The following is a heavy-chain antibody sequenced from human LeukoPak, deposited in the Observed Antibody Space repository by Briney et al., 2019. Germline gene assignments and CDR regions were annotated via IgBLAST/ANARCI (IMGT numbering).Heavy chain of an antibody. J-gene: IGHJ4*02. CDR2: ISSSGRTI. D-gene: IGHD6-25*01. V-gene: IGHV3-48*03. Sequence: GGSLRLSCAASGFTFSSYEMNWVRQAPGKGLEWVSYISSSGRTIYYADSVKGRFTISRDNTKNSLSLQMNSLRVEDTAVYYCARDGSGESRGNYFDYWGQGTLVTVSS. CDR1: GFTFSSYE. CDR3: ARDGSGESRGNYFDY.